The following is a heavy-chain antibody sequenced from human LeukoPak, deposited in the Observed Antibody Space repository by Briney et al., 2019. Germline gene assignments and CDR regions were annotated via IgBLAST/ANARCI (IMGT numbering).Heavy chain of an antibody. V-gene: IGHV3-11*01. D-gene: IGHD3-9*01. CDR1: GFTFSDYN. Sequence: PWGSLRLSCAASGFTFSDYNMNWVRQAPGKGLGWVSYITNGGSTIHHADSVKGRFTISRDNAKKTLYLQMNSLRAEDTAVYYCARSIGLTGGGVDVWGQGTTVTVSS. CDR2: ITNGGSTI. J-gene: IGHJ6*02. CDR3: ARSIGLTGGGVDV.